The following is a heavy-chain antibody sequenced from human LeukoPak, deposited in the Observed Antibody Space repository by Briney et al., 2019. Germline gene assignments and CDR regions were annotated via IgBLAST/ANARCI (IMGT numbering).Heavy chain of an antibody. Sequence: GGSQKLSCAPSGLTFSVSAMHWVRQASGEGREWVSRIRSKANSYATAYAASVKGRFTISRDDSKNKAYLQMNSLKTEVTAVYYCTSPTGYWGEGSLVTVSS. J-gene: IGHJ4*02. V-gene: IGHV3-73*01. CDR3: TSPTGY. CDR2: IRSKANSYAT. CDR1: GLTFSVSA.